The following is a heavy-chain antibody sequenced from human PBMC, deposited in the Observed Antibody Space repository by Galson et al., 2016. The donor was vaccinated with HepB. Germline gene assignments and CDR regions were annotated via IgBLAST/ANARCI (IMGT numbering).Heavy chain of an antibody. Sequence: LSLTCTVTGASITNDYWSWIRQPPGKGLEWIGYVHHSGSTVYNPSLGSRFTLSLDTSKNQFSLTLTFVTAPDTAMYFCARYIRTGAYQIDSWGPGTLVTVSS. CDR3: ARYIRTGAYQIDS. CDR1: GASITNDY. J-gene: IGHJ4*02. D-gene: IGHD7-27*01. V-gene: IGHV4-59*01. CDR2: VHHSGST.